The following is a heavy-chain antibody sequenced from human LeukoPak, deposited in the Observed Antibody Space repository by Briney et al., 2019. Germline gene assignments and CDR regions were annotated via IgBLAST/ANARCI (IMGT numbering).Heavy chain of an antibody. J-gene: IGHJ4*02. CDR1: GGSFSGYY. D-gene: IGHD2-8*01. CDR2: INYSGST. V-gene: IGHV4-34*09. Sequence: SETLSLTCAVYGGSFSGYYWSWIRQPPGKGLEWIGYINYSGSTYYNPSLKSRLSISVDTSKNQFSLKLSSVTAADTAVFYCARSLGGTSGYFAYWGQGTLVTVSS. CDR3: ARSLGGTSGYFAY.